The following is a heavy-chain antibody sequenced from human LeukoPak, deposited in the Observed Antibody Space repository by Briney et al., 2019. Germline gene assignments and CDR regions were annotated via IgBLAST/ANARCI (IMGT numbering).Heavy chain of an antibody. J-gene: IGHJ4*02. CDR3: ARGDSSGLDY. CDR1: GFTFSSYA. V-gene: IGHV3-23*01. D-gene: IGHD6-19*01. Sequence: GGSLRLSCAASGFTFSSYAMSWVRQAPGKGLEWVSAISGSGGSTYYADSVKGRFTISRDNSKNTLYLQMGSLRAEDMAVYYCARGDSSGLDYWGQGTLVTVSS. CDR2: ISGSGGST.